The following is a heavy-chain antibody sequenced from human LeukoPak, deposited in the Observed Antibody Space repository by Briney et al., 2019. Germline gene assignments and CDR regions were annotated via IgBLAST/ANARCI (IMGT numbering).Heavy chain of an antibody. D-gene: IGHD1-26*01. CDR3: ARDRGDSGNYHLAY. V-gene: IGHV1-24*01. CDR1: GYTLTELS. Sequence: ASVKVSCKVSGYTLTELSMHWVRQAPGKGLEWMGGFDPEDGETIYAQKFQGRVTMTEDTSTDTAYMELSSLRSDDAAVYYCARDRGDSGNYHLAYWGQGTLVTVSS. J-gene: IGHJ4*02. CDR2: FDPEDGET.